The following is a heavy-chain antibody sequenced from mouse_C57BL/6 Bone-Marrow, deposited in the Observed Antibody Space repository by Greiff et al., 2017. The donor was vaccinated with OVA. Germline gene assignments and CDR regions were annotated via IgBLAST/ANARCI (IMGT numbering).Heavy chain of an antibody. V-gene: IGHV5-9-1*02. J-gene: IGHJ2*01. CDR1: GFTFSSYA. D-gene: IGHD2-1*01. CDR3: TREGYYVDY. CDR2: ISSGGDDI. Sequence: DVQLVESGAGLVKPGGSLKLSCAASGFTFSSYAMSWVSQTPEKRLEWVAYISSGGDDIYYADTVKGRFTISRDNARNTLYLQMSSLKSEDTAMYYCTREGYYVDYWGQGTTLTVSS.